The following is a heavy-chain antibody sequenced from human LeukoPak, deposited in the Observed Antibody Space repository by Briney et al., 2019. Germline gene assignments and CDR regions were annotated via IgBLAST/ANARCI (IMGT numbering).Heavy chain of an antibody. V-gene: IGHV3-74*01. D-gene: IGHD6-19*01. CDR2: INNDGSTT. Sequence: GGSLRLSCAASGFTFSSDWMHWVHQAPGKGLVWVSRINNDGSTTAYADSVKGRFTISRDNAKNTLYLQMNSLRAEDTAVYYCARDSYSSAWDWGQGTLVTVSS. J-gene: IGHJ4*02. CDR1: GFTFSSDW. CDR3: ARDSYSSAWD.